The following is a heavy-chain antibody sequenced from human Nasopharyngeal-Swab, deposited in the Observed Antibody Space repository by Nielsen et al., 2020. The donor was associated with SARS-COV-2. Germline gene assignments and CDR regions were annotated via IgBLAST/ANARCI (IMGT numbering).Heavy chain of an antibody. V-gene: IGHV1-24*01. Sequence: ASVKVSCKVSGYTLTELSMHWVRQAPGKGLEWMGGFDPEDGETIYAQKFQGRVTMTRDTSTSTVYMELSSLRSEDTAVYYCARVFAAGLDYWGQGTLVTVSS. CDR1: GYTLTELS. J-gene: IGHJ4*02. CDR2: FDPEDGET. CDR3: ARVFAAGLDY. D-gene: IGHD6-13*01.